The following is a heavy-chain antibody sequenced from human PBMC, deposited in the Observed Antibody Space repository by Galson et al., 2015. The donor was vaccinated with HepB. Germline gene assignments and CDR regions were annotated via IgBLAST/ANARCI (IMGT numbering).Heavy chain of an antibody. V-gene: IGHV4-59*01. Sequence: ETLSLTCTVSGGSISSYYWSWIRQPPGKGLEWIGYIYYSGYTGYAQKFQGRVTMTRNISITTAYMELSSLRSEDTAVYYCARGPPNWGFDLWGRGTLVTVSS. D-gene: IGHD7-27*01. J-gene: IGHJ2*01. CDR1: GGSISSYY. CDR2: IYYSGYT. CDR3: ARGPPNWGFDL.